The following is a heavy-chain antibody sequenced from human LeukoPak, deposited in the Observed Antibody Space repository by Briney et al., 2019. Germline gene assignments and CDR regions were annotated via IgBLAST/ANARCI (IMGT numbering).Heavy chain of an antibody. Sequence: PGGSLRLSCAASGFTFSSYWIHWVRQAPGKGLVWVSRINTDGSSTNYADSVKGRFTISRDNAKNTVYLQMNSLRAEDTAVYYCARRWRGEWTIDNRGQGTLVTGPS. CDR2: INTDGSST. D-gene: IGHD3-16*01. CDR1: GFTFSSYW. V-gene: IGHV3-74*01. CDR3: ARRWRGEWTIDN. J-gene: IGHJ4*01.